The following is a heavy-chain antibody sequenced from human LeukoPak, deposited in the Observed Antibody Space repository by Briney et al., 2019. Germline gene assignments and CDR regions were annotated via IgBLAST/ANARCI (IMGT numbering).Heavy chain of an antibody. V-gene: IGHV1-18*01. Sequence: GASVTVPCKAFGYTFTSYGLSWVRQAPGQGLEWMGWISAYNGNTNYAQKPQGRVTMTPDTSTSTAYMELRSLRSDDTAVYYCARDNVREWELHHLDYWGQGTLVTVSS. D-gene: IGHD1-26*01. CDR3: ARDNVREWELHHLDY. CDR1: GYTFTSYG. CDR2: ISAYNGNT. J-gene: IGHJ4*02.